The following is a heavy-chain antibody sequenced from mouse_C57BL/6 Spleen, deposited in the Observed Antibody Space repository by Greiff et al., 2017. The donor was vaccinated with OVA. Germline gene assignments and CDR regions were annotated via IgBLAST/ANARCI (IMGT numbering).Heavy chain of an antibody. V-gene: IGHV1-82*01. CDR1: GYAFSSSW. CDR3: ARERGSTMTFGFDY. Sequence: QVQLQQSGPELVKPGASVKISCKASGYAFSSSWMNWVKQRPGKGLEWIGRIYPGDGDTNYNGKFKGKATLTADKSSSTAYMQLSSLTSEDSAVYFCARERGSTMTFGFDYWGQGTTLTVSS. J-gene: IGHJ2*01. D-gene: IGHD2-4*01. CDR2: IYPGDGDT.